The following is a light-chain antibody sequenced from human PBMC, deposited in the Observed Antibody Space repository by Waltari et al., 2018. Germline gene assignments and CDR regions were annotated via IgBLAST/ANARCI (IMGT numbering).Light chain of an antibody. CDR1: SSYVGANNF. CDR3: CSCVGRNIYWV. J-gene: IGLJ3*02. V-gene: IGLV2-11*02. Sequence: QSALTQPRPVSGSPGQSVTISCTGTSSYVGANNFVSWYQHHPDQAPKLIIYDINKRPSGVPDRFSGSKSGNTASLTISGLQAEDEADYYCCSCVGRNIYWVFGGGTKLTVL. CDR2: DIN.